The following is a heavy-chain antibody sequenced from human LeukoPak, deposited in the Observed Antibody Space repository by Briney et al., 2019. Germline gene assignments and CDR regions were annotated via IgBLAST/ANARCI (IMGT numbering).Heavy chain of an antibody. V-gene: IGHV4-4*07. D-gene: IGHD5-18*01. CDR3: ARGLEDTAMVYGDY. Sequence: SETLSLTCTVSGGSISSYYWSWIRQPAGKGLEWIGRIYSSGSSNYSPSLKSRVTMSVDTSKNQFSLNLSSVTAADTAVYYCARGLEDTAMVYGDYWGQGTLVTVSS. CDR1: GGSISSYY. J-gene: IGHJ4*02. CDR2: IYSSGSS.